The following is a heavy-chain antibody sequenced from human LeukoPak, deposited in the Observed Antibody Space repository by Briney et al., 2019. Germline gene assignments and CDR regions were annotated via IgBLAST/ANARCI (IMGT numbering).Heavy chain of an antibody. CDR1: GFTFSSYG. J-gene: IGHJ4*02. CDR2: IHYDGSNN. Sequence: GGSLRLSCATSGFTFSSYGMHWVRQAPGKGLEWVAFIHYDGSNNYYADSVKGRFTISRDNSKNTLYLQMNTLRADDTAVYYCAKDHGSSDWYYFDYWGQGTLVTVSS. D-gene: IGHD6-13*01. CDR3: AKDHGSSDWYYFDY. V-gene: IGHV3-30*02.